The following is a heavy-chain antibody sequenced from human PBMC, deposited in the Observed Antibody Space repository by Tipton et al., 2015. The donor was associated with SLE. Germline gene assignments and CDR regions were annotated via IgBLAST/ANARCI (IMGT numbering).Heavy chain of an antibody. Sequence: TLSLTCTVSGGSISSYYWSWIRQPAGKGLEWIGRIYTSGSTNYNPSLKSRVTISVDTSKNQFSLKLSSVTAADTAVYYCARQRSIVAPRNAFDIWGQGTMVTVSS. CDR1: GGSISSYY. J-gene: IGHJ3*02. V-gene: IGHV4-4*07. CDR2: IYTSGST. CDR3: ARQRSIVAPRNAFDI. D-gene: IGHD6-6*01.